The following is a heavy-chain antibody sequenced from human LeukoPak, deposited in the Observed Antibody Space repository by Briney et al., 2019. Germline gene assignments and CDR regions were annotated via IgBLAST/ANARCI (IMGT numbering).Heavy chain of an antibody. D-gene: IGHD2-15*01. CDR3: ARYCSGGTCKLGYYYYGMDV. J-gene: IGHJ6*02. Sequence: PGESLTLSCAASGFTFSNYGMHWVRQAQGKGLEWVGVIWYDGSIKYYADSVQGRFSISRDNSKNTLYLQMNSLRAEDTAVYYCARYCSGGTCKLGYYYYGMDVWGQGTTVTVSS. CDR2: IWYDGSIK. CDR1: GFTFSNYG. V-gene: IGHV3-33*01.